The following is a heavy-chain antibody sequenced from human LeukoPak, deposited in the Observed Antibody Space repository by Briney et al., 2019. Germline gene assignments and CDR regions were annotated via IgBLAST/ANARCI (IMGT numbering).Heavy chain of an antibody. D-gene: IGHD5-18*01. Sequence: GGSLRLSCAASGFAFSTYAMSWVRQAPGKGLEWVSALSGSGASTYYADSVKGRFTISRDNSKNTLYLRMNSLRAEDTAIYYCAKDQSYGFDYWGQGTLVTVSS. V-gene: IGHV3-23*01. J-gene: IGHJ4*02. CDR3: AKDQSYGFDY. CDR2: LSGSGAST. CDR1: GFAFSTYA.